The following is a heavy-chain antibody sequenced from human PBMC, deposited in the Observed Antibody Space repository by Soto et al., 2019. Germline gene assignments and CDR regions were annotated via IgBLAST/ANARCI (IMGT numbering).Heavy chain of an antibody. D-gene: IGHD3-10*01. V-gene: IGHV3-30*18. CDR3: AKDHHYYGSGSLFDY. J-gene: IGHJ4*02. CDR2: ISYDGSNK. Sequence: GGSLRLSCAASGFTFSSYGMHWVRQAPGKGLEWVAVISYDGSNKYYADSVKGRFTISRDNSKNTLYLQMNSLRAEDTAVYYCAKDHHYYGSGSLFDYWGQGTLVTVSS. CDR1: GFTFSSYG.